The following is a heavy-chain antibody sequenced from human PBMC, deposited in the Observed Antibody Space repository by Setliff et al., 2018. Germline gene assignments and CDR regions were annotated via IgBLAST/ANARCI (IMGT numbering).Heavy chain of an antibody. Sequence: PSETLSLTCTVSGGSISSGDYYWSWIRQPPGKGLEWIGYIYYSGITTYNPSLKSRVTISVDTSKNQFSLKLSSVTAADTAVYYCARLYSGYDNLFDYWGQGTLVTVSS. D-gene: IGHD5-12*01. J-gene: IGHJ4*02. CDR1: GGSISSGDYY. CDR2: IYYSGIT. CDR3: ARLYSGYDNLFDY. V-gene: IGHV4-61*08.